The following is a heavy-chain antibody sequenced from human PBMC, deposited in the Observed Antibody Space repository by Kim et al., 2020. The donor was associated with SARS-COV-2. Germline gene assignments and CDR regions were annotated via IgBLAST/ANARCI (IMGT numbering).Heavy chain of an antibody. CDR1: GFTFSSYG. J-gene: IGHJ6*02. CDR3: AKDRVWFGEGYYGMDV. V-gene: IGHV3-30*18. D-gene: IGHD3-10*01. CDR2: ISYDGSNK. Sequence: GGSLRLSCAASGFTFSSYGMHWVRQAPGKGLEWVAVISYDGSNKYYADSVKGRSTISRDNSKNTLYLQMNSLRAEDTAVYYCAKDRVWFGEGYYGMDVWGQGTTVTVSS.